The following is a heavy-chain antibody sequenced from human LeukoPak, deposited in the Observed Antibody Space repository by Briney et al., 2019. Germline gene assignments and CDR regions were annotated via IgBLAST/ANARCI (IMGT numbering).Heavy chain of an antibody. CDR1: GFTVSSNY. V-gene: IGHV3-66*01. J-gene: IGHJ4*02. CDR3: ASDLGEMATPFDY. Sequence: GGSLRLSCAASGFTVSSNYMSWVRQAPGKGLEWVSVIYSGGSTYYADSVKGRFTISRDNSKNTLYLQMNSLRAEDTAVYYCASDLGEMATPFDYWGQGTLVTVSS. D-gene: IGHD5-24*01. CDR2: IYSGGST.